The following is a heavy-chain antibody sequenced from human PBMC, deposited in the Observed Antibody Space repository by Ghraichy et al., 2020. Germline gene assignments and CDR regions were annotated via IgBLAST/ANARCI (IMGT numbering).Heavy chain of an antibody. D-gene: IGHD2-21*02. CDR1: GFTFSSYG. J-gene: IGHJ4*02. CDR3: AKDVCGGDCYLDY. V-gene: IGHV3-30*18. CDR2: ISYDGSNK. Sequence: GGSLRLSCAASGFTFSSYGMHWVRQAPGKGLEWVAVISYDGSNKYYADSVKGRFTISRDNSKNTLYLQMNSLRAEDTAVYYCAKDVCGGDCYLDYWGQGTLVTVSS.